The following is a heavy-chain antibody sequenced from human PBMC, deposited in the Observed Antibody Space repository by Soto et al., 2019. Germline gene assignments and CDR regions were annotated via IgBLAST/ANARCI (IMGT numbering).Heavy chain of an antibody. V-gene: IGHV1-69*06. CDR1: GYSFSSHA. CDR3: ARGGVLSTSWYWRDVLAS. CDR2: IIPVFGTP. J-gene: IGHJ4*02. D-gene: IGHD6-13*01. Sequence: SVKVSCKASGYSFSSHAITWVRQAPGQGLEWMGGIIPVFGTPSYAQKFQGRVTISADKSTNTSYLELRSLRSEDTAVYYCARGGVLSTSWYWRDVLASSGQGSHVTGS.